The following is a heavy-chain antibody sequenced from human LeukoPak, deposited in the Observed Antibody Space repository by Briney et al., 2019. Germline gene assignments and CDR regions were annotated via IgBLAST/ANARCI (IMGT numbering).Heavy chain of an antibody. J-gene: IGHJ5*02. CDR1: GGSISSGGYY. CDR2: IYYSGST. Sequence: PSETLSLTWTVSGGSISSGGYYWSWIRQHPGKGLEWIGYIYYSGSTYYNPSLKSRVTISVDTSKNQFSLKLSSVTAADTAVYYCARGGSRVFGGSGWFDPWGQGTLVTVSS. D-gene: IGHD2-15*01. CDR3: ARGGSRVFGGSGWFDP. V-gene: IGHV4-31*02.